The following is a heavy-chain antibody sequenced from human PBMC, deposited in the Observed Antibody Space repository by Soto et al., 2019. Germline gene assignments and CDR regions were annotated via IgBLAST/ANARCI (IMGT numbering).Heavy chain of an antibody. CDR3: ARVGTVVVPAAIDWFDP. D-gene: IGHD2-2*01. CDR1: GGTFSSYA. V-gene: IGHV1-69*13. CDR2: IIPIFGTA. Sequence: SVKVSCKASGGTFSSYAISWVRQAPGQGLGWMGGIIPIFGTANYAQKFQGRVTITADESTSTAYMELSSLRSEDTAVYYCARVGTVVVPAAIDWFDPWGQGTLVTVSS. J-gene: IGHJ5*02.